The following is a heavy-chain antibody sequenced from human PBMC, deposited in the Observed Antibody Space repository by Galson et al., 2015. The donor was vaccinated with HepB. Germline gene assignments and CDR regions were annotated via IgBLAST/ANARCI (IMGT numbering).Heavy chain of an antibody. CDR2: ISSSSSYI. CDR1: GFTFSSYS. Sequence: SLRLSCAASGFTFSSYSMNWVRQAPGKGLEWVSSISSSSSYIYYADSVKGRFTISRDNAKNSLYLQMNSLRAEDTAVYYCARDDPYINWFDPWGQGTLVTVSS. J-gene: IGHJ5*02. D-gene: IGHD2-2*02. CDR3: ARDDPYINWFDP. V-gene: IGHV3-21*01.